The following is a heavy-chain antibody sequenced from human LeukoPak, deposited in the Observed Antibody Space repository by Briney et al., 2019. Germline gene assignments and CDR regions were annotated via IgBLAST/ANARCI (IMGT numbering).Heavy chain of an antibody. CDR2: INPNSGGT. CDR3: ARAGDSGSESLDY. CDR1: GYTFTGYY. V-gene: IGHV1-2*02. Sequence: ASVKVSCKASGYTFTGYYMHWVRQAPGQGLEWMGWINPNSGGTNYAQKFQGRVTMTRDTSISTAYMELRSLRSDDTAVYYCARAGDSGSESLDYWGQGTLVTVSS. D-gene: IGHD6-19*01. J-gene: IGHJ4*02.